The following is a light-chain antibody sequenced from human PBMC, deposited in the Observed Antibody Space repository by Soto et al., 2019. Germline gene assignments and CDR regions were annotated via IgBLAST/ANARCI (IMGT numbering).Light chain of an antibody. V-gene: IGKV1-5*01. J-gene: IGKJ1*01. CDR3: QQRSNWPRT. CDR1: QSIGNW. CDR2: DAA. Sequence: DIQMTQSPSTQSSSVGDRFTITVRASQSIGNWLAWYQQKPGKAPKLLIHDAATLESGVPSRFGGSGSGTEFTLTISSLQPDDFAVYYCQQRSNWPRTFGQGTKVDIK.